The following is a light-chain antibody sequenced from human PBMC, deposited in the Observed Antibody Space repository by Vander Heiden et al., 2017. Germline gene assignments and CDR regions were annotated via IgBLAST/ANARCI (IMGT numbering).Light chain of an antibody. Sequence: VLTQSPLFLPVIPGEPASISCRSSQSLLYRDGNNYLDWYLQKPGQSPQLLIYLGSTRASGVPERFTGSGSGTDFALKITRVEAEDVGIYYCMQPLQTPRTFGQGTKVEI. J-gene: IGKJ1*01. CDR1: QSLLYRDGNNY. V-gene: IGKV2-28*01. CDR2: LGS. CDR3: MQPLQTPRT.